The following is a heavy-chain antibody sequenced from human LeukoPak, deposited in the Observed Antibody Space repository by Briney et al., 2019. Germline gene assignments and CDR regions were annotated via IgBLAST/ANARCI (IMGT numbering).Heavy chain of an antibody. V-gene: IGHV4-59*01. D-gene: IGHD3-16*01. J-gene: IGHJ6*03. CDR2: IYYSGYT. Sequence: GSLRLSCAASGFTFSSYAMSWIRQPPGKGLKWIGNIYYSGYTTYSPSLRSRVTISVDTSKNQFSLKLSSATAADTAVYYCARETSQKGAHYMDVWGKGTTVTISS. CDR1: GFTFSSYA. CDR3: ARETSQKGAHYMDV.